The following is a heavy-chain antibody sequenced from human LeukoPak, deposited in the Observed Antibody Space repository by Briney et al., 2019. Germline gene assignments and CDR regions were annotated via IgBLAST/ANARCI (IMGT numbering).Heavy chain of an antibody. Sequence: SETLSLTCTVSGGSVSSGSYYWSWIRQPPGKGPEWIGYIYYSGSTNYNPSLKSRVTISVDTSKNQFSLKLSSVTAADTAVYYCARGDDFWSGYYIDYWGQGTLVTVSS. J-gene: IGHJ4*02. D-gene: IGHD3-3*01. V-gene: IGHV4-61*01. CDR1: GGSVSSGSYY. CDR3: ARGDDFWSGYYIDY. CDR2: IYYSGST.